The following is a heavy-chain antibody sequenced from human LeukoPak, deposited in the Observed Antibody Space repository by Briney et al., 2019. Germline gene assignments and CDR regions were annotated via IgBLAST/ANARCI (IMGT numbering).Heavy chain of an antibody. V-gene: IGHV1-69*01. CDR2: IIPVFGTP. J-gene: IGHJ6*02. Sequence: SGKVFCKAPGGTFSSYAISWVRQAPGQGLEWMGGIIPVFGTPNYAQRFQGRVTITADESTTTAYMELSSLTSGDTAVYYCAREGLVAAAGPDYYYYGMDVWGQGTTVTVSS. CDR1: GGTFSSYA. D-gene: IGHD6-13*01. CDR3: AREGLVAAAGPDYYYYGMDV.